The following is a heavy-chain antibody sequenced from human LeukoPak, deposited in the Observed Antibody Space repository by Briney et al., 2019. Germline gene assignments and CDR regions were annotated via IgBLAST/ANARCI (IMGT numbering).Heavy chain of an antibody. D-gene: IGHD5-18*01. J-gene: IGHJ6*03. CDR1: GGSISSYY. V-gene: IGHV4-59*01. Sequence: SETLSLTCTVSGGSISSYYWSWVRQPPGKGLEWIGYIYYSGSTNYNPSLKSRVTISVDTSKNQFSLKLTSVTAADTAVYYCARTTEGGYTYGYLYYYYMDVWGKGTTVTISS. CDR3: ARTTEGGYTYGYLYYYYMDV. CDR2: IYYSGST.